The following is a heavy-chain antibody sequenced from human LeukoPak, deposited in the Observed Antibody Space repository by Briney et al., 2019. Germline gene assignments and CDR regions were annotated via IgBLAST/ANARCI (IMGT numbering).Heavy chain of an antibody. D-gene: IGHD6-13*01. V-gene: IGHV4-34*01. J-gene: IGHJ4*02. CDR3: ARLKNGSSSWS. Sequence: PSETLSLTCAVYGGSFSGYYWGWIRQPPGKGLEWIGMINYSGNTYYNPSLKSRVTMSVDTSKNQFSLKLNSVTAADTAVYYCARLKNGSSSWSWGQGTLVTVSS. CDR1: GGSFSGYY. CDR2: INYSGNT.